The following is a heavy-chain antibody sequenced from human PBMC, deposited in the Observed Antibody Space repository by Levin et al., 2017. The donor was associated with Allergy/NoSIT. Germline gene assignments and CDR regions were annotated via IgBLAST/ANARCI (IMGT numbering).Heavy chain of an antibody. CDR3: ARRGTQDYYYYMDV. V-gene: IGHV5-51*01. Sequence: GESLKISCQGSGYSFTSYWIGWVRQMPGKGLEWVGIIYPGDSDTRYSPSFQGQVTISADKSISTAYLQWSSLKASDSAIYYCARRGTQDYYYYMDVWGKGTTVTVSS. D-gene: IGHD1-1*01. J-gene: IGHJ6*03. CDR2: IYPGDSDT. CDR1: GYSFTSYW.